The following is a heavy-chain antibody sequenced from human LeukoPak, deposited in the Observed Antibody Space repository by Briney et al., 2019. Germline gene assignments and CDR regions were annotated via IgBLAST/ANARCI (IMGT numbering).Heavy chain of an antibody. D-gene: IGHD1-26*01. CDR1: GGSISSYY. V-gene: IGHV4-59*08. CDR3: ARQRIVGAIFDRRPNWFDP. CDR2: IYYSGST. J-gene: IGHJ5*02. Sequence: SETLSLTCTVSGGSISSYYWSWIRQPPGKGLEWIRYIYYSGSTNYNPSLKSRVTISVATSKNQFSLKLSPVTAADTAVYYCARQRIVGAIFDRRPNWFDPWGQGTLVTVSS.